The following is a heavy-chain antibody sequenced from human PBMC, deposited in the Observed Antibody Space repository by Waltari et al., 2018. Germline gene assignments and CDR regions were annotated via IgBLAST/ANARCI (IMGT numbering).Heavy chain of an antibody. CDR2: INTNTGNP. V-gene: IGHV7-4-1*02. CDR3: TREVVPAATIVVNWFDP. J-gene: IGHJ5*02. CDR1: GYILTESA. D-gene: IGHD2-2*01. Sequence: QVQLVQSGSELKKPGASVKVSCKASGYILTESAINCVRQAPGQGLELMGWINTNTGNPTYVQGFSGRFVFSLDTSVSTAYLQINSLKAEDTAVYYCTREVVPAATIVVNWFDPWGQGTLVTVSS.